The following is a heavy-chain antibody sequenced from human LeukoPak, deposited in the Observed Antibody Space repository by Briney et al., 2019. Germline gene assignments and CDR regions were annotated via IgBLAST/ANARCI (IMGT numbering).Heavy chain of an antibody. J-gene: IGHJ5*02. Sequence: ASVKASFKVSGYTLTELSIHWVRQAPGKGLEWMGGFDPEDGETIYAQKFQGRVTMTEDTSTDTAYMELSSLRSDDTAVYYCATGSGYDWEPLENNWFDPWGQGTLVTVSS. CDR3: ATGSGYDWEPLENNWFDP. D-gene: IGHD1-26*01. CDR1: GYTLTELS. CDR2: FDPEDGET. V-gene: IGHV1-24*01.